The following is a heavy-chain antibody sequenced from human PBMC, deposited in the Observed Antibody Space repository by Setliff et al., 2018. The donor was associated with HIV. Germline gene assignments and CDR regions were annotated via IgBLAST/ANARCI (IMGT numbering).Heavy chain of an antibody. Sequence: GGSLRLSCVASAASGFTFSDAWMSWVRQAPERGLEWVSAISDSGDNTNYADSVKGRFTISRDDSKNTLYLQMTSQRAEDTAAYYCAKRGGSSSWPKYYFDPWGQGTLVTVSS. J-gene: IGHJ4*02. V-gene: IGHV3-23*01. CDR1: GFTFSDAW. D-gene: IGHD2-15*01. CDR2: ISDSGDNT. CDR3: AKRGGSSSWPKYYFDP.